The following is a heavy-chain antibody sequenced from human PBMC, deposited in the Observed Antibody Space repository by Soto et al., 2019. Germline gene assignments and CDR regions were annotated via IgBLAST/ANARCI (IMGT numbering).Heavy chain of an antibody. CDR1: GFTFSSYA. CDR2: ISGSGGST. Sequence: PGGSLRLSCAASGFTFSSYAMSWVRQAPGKGLEWVSAISGSGGSTYYADSVKGRFTISRDNSKNTLYLQMNSLRAEDTAVYYCAKDLVRGYYDSSGYYSYYYYGMDVWGQGTTVTVSS. V-gene: IGHV3-23*01. CDR3: AKDLVRGYYDSSGYYSYYYYGMDV. D-gene: IGHD3-22*01. J-gene: IGHJ6*02.